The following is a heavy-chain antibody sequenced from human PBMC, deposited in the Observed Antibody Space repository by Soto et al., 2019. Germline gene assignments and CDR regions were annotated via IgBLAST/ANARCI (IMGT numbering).Heavy chain of an antibody. V-gene: IGHV1-18*04. D-gene: IGHD2-2*01. CDR1: GCTFISYG. CDR2: SSAYKGNT. CDR3: ARDLKRRNIVVVQAAQYYYYGMDV. Sequence: ASVKDTCKASGCTFISYGISSVRQAPGRGGEGMGWSSAYKGNTNYAQKLQGRVTMTTDTSTSTTYMELRSLRSDDTAVYYCARDLKRRNIVVVQAAQYYYYGMDVWGQGTTVTVSS. J-gene: IGHJ6*02.